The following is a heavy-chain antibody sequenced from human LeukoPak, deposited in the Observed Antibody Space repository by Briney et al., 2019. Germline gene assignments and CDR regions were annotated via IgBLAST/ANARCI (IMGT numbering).Heavy chain of an antibody. Sequence: GGSLRLSCAASGFTFSSYWMSWVRQAPGKGLEWVANIKQDGSEKYYVDSVKGRFTISRDNAKNSLYLQMNSLRAEDTAVHYCARVRLSDYYYYGMDVWGQGTTVTVSS. CDR3: ARVRLSDYYYYGMDV. D-gene: IGHD6-25*01. CDR2: IKQDGSEK. CDR1: GFTFSSYW. V-gene: IGHV3-7*01. J-gene: IGHJ6*02.